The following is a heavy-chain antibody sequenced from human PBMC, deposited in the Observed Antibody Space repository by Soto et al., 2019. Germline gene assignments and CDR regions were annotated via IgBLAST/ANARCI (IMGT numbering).Heavy chain of an antibody. J-gene: IGHJ6*02. D-gene: IGHD4-17*01. CDR1: GGTFSSYA. CDR2: IIPIFGTA. V-gene: IGHV1-69*01. CDR3: ARGDYGGNSLYYYGMDV. Sequence: QVQLVQSGAEVKKPGSSVKVSCKASGGTFSSYAISLVRQAPGQGLEWMGGIIPIFGTANYAQKFQGRVTITADESTSTAYMELSSLRSEDTAVYYCARGDYGGNSLYYYGMDVWGQGTTVTVSS.